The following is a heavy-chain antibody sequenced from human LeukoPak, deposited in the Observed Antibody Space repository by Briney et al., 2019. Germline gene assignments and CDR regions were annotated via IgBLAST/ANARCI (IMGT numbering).Heavy chain of an antibody. Sequence: GGSLRLSCAASGFTFSTYSMNWVRQAPGKGLEWVSAISSSSAYIYYADSVKGRITITRDNAKNSLYLQMNSLRAEDTAVYYCARLLYDYVWGSYRSYYFDFWGQGTLVTVSS. D-gene: IGHD3-16*02. CDR1: GFTFSTYS. CDR3: ARLLYDYVWGSYRSYYFDF. CDR2: ISSSSAYI. V-gene: IGHV3-21*01. J-gene: IGHJ4*02.